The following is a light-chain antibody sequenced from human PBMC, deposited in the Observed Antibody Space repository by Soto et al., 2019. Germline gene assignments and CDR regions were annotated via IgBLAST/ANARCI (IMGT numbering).Light chain of an antibody. CDR2: KAS. Sequence: DIQMTQSPSTLSASVGERVTITCRASQSISAWLDWYQQKPGKAPKLLIYKASNVESGVPSRFSGSGSETEFTPTISSLQPDDFATYYCQKYHSYPLTSGQGTRLEIK. CDR1: QSISAW. J-gene: IGKJ5*01. CDR3: QKYHSYPLT. V-gene: IGKV1-5*03.